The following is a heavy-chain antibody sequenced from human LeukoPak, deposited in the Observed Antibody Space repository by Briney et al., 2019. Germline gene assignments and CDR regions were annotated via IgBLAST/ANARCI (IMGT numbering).Heavy chain of an antibody. J-gene: IGHJ4*02. Sequence: GASVKVSCKSSVYTFTTYRITWVRPPPGQGLDWVGCISAYNGNTNYAQKFQGRVTMTIDTSTSTAYMELRSLKSDDTALYYCARDPTNTSGRYAYFDYWGQGTLVTVSS. CDR1: VYTFTTYR. D-gene: IGHD6-19*01. CDR3: ARDPTNTSGRYAYFDY. CDR2: ISAYNGNT. V-gene: IGHV1-18*01.